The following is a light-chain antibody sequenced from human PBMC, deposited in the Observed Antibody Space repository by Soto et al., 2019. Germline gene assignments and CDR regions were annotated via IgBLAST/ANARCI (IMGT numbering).Light chain of an antibody. Sequence: EIVLTQSPATLSVSPGERATLSCRASQSVGSSLAWYQHRPGQAPRLLIQTASTRDTGVPARFSGSGSGTEFPLTISGLQSEDFAVYYCQQYKDWYSFGQGTKLEIK. CDR3: QQYKDWYS. CDR1: QSVGSS. V-gene: IGKV3-15*01. CDR2: TAS. J-gene: IGKJ2*03.